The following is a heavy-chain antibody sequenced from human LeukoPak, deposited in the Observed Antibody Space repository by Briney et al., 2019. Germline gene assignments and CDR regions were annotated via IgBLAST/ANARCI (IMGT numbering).Heavy chain of an antibody. CDR2: ISAYNGNT. J-gene: IGHJ5*02. V-gene: IGHV1-18*01. CDR1: SYTFTSYG. CDR3: ARDVVPYCSGGSCYGWFDP. D-gene: IGHD2-15*01. Sequence: ASAKVSCKASSYTFTSYGISWVRQAPGQGLEWMGWISAYNGNTNYAQKPQGRVTMTTDTSTSTAYMELRSLRSDDTAVYYCARDVVPYCSGGSCYGWFDPWGQGTLVTVSS.